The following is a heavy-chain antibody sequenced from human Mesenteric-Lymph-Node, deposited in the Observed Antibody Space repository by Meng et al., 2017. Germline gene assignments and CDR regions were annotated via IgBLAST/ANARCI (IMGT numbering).Heavy chain of an antibody. Sequence: SETLSLTCTVSGGSISSYYWSWIRQPAGKGLEWIGRIYTSGSTNYNPSLKSRVTMSVDTSKNQFSLKLSSVTAADTAVYYCAREPEVYYYGSGCYYKERYYYYGMDVWGQGTTVTVSS. J-gene: IGHJ6*02. V-gene: IGHV4-4*07. CDR1: GGSISSYY. CDR2: IYTSGST. D-gene: IGHD3-10*01. CDR3: AREPEVYYYGSGCYYKERYYYYGMDV.